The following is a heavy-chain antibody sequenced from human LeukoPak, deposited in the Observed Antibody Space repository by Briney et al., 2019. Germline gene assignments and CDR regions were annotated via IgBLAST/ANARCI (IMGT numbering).Heavy chain of an antibody. CDR1: GGSINSGGYS. CDR2: IYYSGST. D-gene: IGHD4-17*01. J-gene: IGHJ1*01. Sequence: SETLSLTCTVSGGSINSGGYSWSWIRQHPGKDLEWIGYIYYSGSTYYNPSLKSRVTISVDTSKNQFSQKLTSVTAADTAVYYCARGIDYGSEYFQHWGQGTLVTVSS. V-gene: IGHV4-31*03. CDR3: ARGIDYGSEYFQH.